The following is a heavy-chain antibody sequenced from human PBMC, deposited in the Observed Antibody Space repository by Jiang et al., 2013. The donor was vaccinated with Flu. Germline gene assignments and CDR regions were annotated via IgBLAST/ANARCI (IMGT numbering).Heavy chain of an antibody. CDR2: VSYDGTNK. CDR1: GFTLRNFA. Sequence: AASGFTLRNFAMHWVRQAPGKGLEWVADVSYDGTNKRYADSVRGRFTISRDNSKNTLSLQMNSLRAEDTAVYYCVRDGMFGSGMDVWGQGTTVTVSS. CDR3: VRDGMFGSGMDV. D-gene: IGHD1-26*01. V-gene: IGHV3-30-3*01. J-gene: IGHJ6*02.